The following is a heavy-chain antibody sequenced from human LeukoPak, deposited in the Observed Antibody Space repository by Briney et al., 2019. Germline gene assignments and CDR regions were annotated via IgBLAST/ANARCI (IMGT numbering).Heavy chain of an antibody. V-gene: IGHV3-21*01. D-gene: IGHD2/OR15-2a*01. J-gene: IGHJ4*02. CDR3: LHY. CDR1: GFTFSTYI. CDR2: ISGGSSYI. Sequence: PGGSLRLSCKASGFTFSTYIMNWVRQPPGKGLEWVSSISGGSSYIRYTDSLKGRFTISRDNVKNSAYLQMYFCARDHDSNSASLHYWGQGALVTVSS.